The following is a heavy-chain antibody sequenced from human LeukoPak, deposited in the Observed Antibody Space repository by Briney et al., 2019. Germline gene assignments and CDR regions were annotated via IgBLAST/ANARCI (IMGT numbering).Heavy chain of an antibody. CDR1: GGSISSGGYY. CDR3: ARLRYTVTTGY. J-gene: IGHJ4*02. CDR2: INHSGST. Sequence: SQTLSLTCTVSGGSISSGGYYWSWIRQPPGKGLEWIGEINHSGSTNYNPSLKSRVTISVDTSKNQFSLKLSSVTAADTAVYYCARLRYTVTTGYWGQGALVTVSS. V-gene: IGHV4-30-2*01. D-gene: IGHD4-11*01.